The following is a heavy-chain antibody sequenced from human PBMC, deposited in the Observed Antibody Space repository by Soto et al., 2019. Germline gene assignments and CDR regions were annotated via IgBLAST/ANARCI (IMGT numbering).Heavy chain of an antibody. CDR3: AREVSGYDSDSSSWYFDY. V-gene: IGHV6-1*01. Sequence: SQTLSLPCAISGDSVSSNSAAWNWIRQSPSRGLEWLGRTYYRSKWYNDYAVSVKSRITINPDTSKNQFSLQLNSVTPEDTAVYYCAREVSGYDSDSSSWYFDYWGQGTLVTVSS. D-gene: IGHD6-13*01. J-gene: IGHJ4*02. CDR2: TYYRSKWYN. CDR1: GDSVSSNSAA.